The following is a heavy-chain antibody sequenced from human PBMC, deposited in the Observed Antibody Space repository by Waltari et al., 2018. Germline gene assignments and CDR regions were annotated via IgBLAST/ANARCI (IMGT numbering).Heavy chain of an antibody. CDR2: IKTDGSTT. CDR1: GFTSGNYW. V-gene: IGHV3-74*01. Sequence: EVQLVESGGGLVPPGGSLRLSCAPSGFTSGNYWMHWARQTPGKGLVGVSRIKTDGSTTAYADAVKGRFTVSRDNAKNTLYLQMHSLRADDTAVYFCARDLDWVLLDHWGQGSLVTVSS. D-gene: IGHD3-9*01. J-gene: IGHJ4*02. CDR3: ARDLDWVLLDH.